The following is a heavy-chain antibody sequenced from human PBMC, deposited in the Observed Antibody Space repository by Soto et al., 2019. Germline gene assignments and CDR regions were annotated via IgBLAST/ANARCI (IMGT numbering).Heavy chain of an antibody. Sequence: QVQLQESGPGLVKPSETLSLTCTVSGCSVSSGSYYWSWIRQPPGKGLEWIGYIYYSGSTNYNPSLKSRVTISVDTSKNQFSLKLSSVTAADTAVYYCARDGPLYGSGRNWFDPWGQGTLVTVSS. J-gene: IGHJ5*02. CDR1: GCSVSSGSYY. V-gene: IGHV4-61*01. CDR3: ARDGPLYGSGRNWFDP. CDR2: IYYSGST. D-gene: IGHD3-10*01.